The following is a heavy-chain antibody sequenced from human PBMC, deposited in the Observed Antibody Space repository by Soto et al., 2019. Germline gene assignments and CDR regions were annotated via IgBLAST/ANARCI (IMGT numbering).Heavy chain of an antibody. CDR3: AREQTSYGMDV. J-gene: IGHJ6*02. D-gene: IGHD6-13*01. CDR2: MNPNSGNT. V-gene: IGHV1-8*01. CDR1: GYTFTSYD. Sequence: QVQLVQSGAEVKKPGASVKVSCKASGYTFTSYDINWVRQATGQGLEWMGWMNPNSGNTGYAQKFQGTVTMTRNTSIRTAYMELSSLRPEETAVQYCAREQTSYGMDVWGQGTTVTVSS.